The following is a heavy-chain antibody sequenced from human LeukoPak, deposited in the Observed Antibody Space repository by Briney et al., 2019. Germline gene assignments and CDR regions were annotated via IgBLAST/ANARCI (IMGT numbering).Heavy chain of an antibody. J-gene: IGHJ4*02. D-gene: IGHD5-12*01. CDR3: ARGPLDSGYTYFDY. V-gene: IGHV4-59*01. CDR1: GGSISSYY. Sequence: SETLSLTCTVSGGSISSYYWSWIRQPPGKGLEWIGYFSYSGSTNYNPSLKSRVTISVDTSKNQFSLKLSSVTAADTAVYYCARGPLDSGYTYFDYWGQGTLVSVAS. CDR2: FSYSGST.